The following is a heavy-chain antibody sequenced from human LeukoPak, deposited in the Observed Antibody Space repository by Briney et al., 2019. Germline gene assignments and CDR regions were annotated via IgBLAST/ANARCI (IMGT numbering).Heavy chain of an antibody. CDR3: ARGRSGWSPPIDY. CDR1: GFTFSSYS. Sequence: GGSLRLSSAASGFTFSSYSMNWVRQAPGKGLEWVSSISSSSSYIYYADSVKGRFTISRDSAKNSLYLQMNSLRAEDTAVYYCARGRSGWSPPIDYWGQGTLVTVPS. CDR2: ISSSSSYI. V-gene: IGHV3-21*01. J-gene: IGHJ4*02. D-gene: IGHD6-19*01.